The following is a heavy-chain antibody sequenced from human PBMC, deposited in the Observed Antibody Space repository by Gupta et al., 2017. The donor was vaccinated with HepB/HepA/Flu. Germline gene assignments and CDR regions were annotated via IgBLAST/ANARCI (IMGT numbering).Heavy chain of an antibody. CDR3: ARGRHYYGSGSYYNFDY. Sequence: IGEINHSGSTNDNPSLKSRVTISVDTSKNQFSLKLSSVTAADTAVYYCARGRHYYGSGSYYNFDYWGQGTLVTVSS. V-gene: IGHV4-34*01. D-gene: IGHD3-10*01. CDR2: INHSGST. J-gene: IGHJ4*02.